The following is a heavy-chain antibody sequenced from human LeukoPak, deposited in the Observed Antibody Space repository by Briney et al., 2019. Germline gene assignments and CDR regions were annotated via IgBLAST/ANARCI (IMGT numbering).Heavy chain of an antibody. Sequence: PGGSLRLSCAASGFTVSSNYMSWVRQAPGRGLEWVSVIYSGGSTYYADSVKGRFTISRDNSKNTLYLQMNSLRAEDTAVYYYAREAWDSSGWVNAFDIWGQGTMVTVSS. CDR1: GFTVSSNY. CDR2: IYSGGST. V-gene: IGHV3-66*01. CDR3: AREAWDSSGWVNAFDI. J-gene: IGHJ3*02. D-gene: IGHD6-19*01.